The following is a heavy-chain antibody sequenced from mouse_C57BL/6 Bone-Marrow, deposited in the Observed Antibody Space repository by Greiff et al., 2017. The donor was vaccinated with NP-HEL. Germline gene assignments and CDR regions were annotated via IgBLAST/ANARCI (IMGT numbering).Heavy chain of an antibody. D-gene: IGHD2-4*01. J-gene: IGHJ4*01. CDR2: ISYDGSN. CDR3: AKEGLRDYYAMDY. CDR1: GYSITSGYY. V-gene: IGHV3-6*01. Sequence: EVQLQESGPGLVKPSQSLSLTCSVTGYSITSGYYWNWIRQFPGNKLEWMGYISYDGSNNYNPSLKNRISITRDTSKNQFFLKLNSVTTEDTATYYCAKEGLRDYYAMDYWGQGTSVTVSS.